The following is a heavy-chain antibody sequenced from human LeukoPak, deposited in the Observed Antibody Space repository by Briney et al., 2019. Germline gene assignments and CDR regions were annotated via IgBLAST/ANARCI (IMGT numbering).Heavy chain of an antibody. D-gene: IGHD1-26*01. CDR3: ASLSWDPPHDAFDI. Sequence: VASVKVSCKASGYTFTSYGISWVRQAPGQGLGWMGWISAYNGNTNYAQKLQGRVTMTTDTSTSTAYMELRSLRSDDTAVYYCASLSWDPPHDAFDIWGQGAMVTVSS. CDR1: GYTFTSYG. V-gene: IGHV1-18*01. CDR2: ISAYNGNT. J-gene: IGHJ3*02.